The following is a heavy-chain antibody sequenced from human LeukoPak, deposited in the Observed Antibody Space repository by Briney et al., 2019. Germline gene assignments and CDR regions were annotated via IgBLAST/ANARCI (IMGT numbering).Heavy chain of an antibody. V-gene: IGHV3-7*01. CDR3: AKAYCSSTSCHYFFDY. Sequence: PGGSLRLSCAASGFTISSNWMSWVRQAPGKGLEWVANIKQDGSEQYYVDSVKGRFTISRDNAKNSLYLQMNSLRAEDTAVYYCAKAYCSSTSCHYFFDYWGQGTLVTVSS. J-gene: IGHJ4*02. D-gene: IGHD2-2*01. CDR2: IKQDGSEQ. CDR1: GFTISSNW.